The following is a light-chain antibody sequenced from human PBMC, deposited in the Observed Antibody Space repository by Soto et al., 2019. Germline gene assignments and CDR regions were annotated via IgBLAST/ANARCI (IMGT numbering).Light chain of an antibody. CDR3: QQYNNWPPIT. CDR1: QSVSIN. Sequence: EVVLTQSPATLSVSPGERATLSCRASQSVSINLAWYQQKPGQAPRLLIYDSSTRATGIPARFSGSGSGTDFTLTISNLEPEDFAVYYCQQYNNWPPITFGQGTRLEIK. J-gene: IGKJ5*01. CDR2: DSS. V-gene: IGKV3D-15*01.